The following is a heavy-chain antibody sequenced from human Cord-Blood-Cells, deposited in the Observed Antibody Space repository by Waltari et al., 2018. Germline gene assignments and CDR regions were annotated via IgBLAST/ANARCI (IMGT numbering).Heavy chain of an antibody. CDR3: ARKRSSSWYGAFDI. CDR2: INHSGST. V-gene: IGHV4-34*01. D-gene: IGHD6-13*01. CDR1: GGSFSGYY. J-gene: IGHJ3*02. Sequence: QVQLQQWGAGLLKPSETLSLTCAVSGGSFSGYYWSWLRQPPGKGLGWIGEINHSGSTNYHPSLKSRVTISVDTSKNQFSLKLSSVTAADTAVYYCARKRSSSWYGAFDIWGQGTMVTVSS.